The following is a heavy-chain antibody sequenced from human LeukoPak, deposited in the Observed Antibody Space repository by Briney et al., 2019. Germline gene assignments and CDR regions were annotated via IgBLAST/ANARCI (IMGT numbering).Heavy chain of an antibody. V-gene: IGHV3-48*03. J-gene: IGHJ6*02. CDR1: GFTFSSYE. D-gene: IGHD5-18*01. CDR3: ARRGTAMVNSPYYYYGMDV. CDR2: ISSSGSTI. Sequence: GGSLRLSCAASGFTFSSYEMNWVRQAPGKGLEWVSYISSSGSTIYYADSVKGLFTISRDNAKNSLYLQMNSLRAEDTAVNYCARRGTAMVNSPYYYYGMDVWGQGTTVTVSS.